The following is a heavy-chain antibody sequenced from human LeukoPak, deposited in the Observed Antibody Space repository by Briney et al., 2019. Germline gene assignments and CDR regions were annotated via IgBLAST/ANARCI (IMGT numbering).Heavy chain of an antibody. CDR2: INHSGST. V-gene: IGHV4-34*01. Sequence: SETLSLTCAVYGGSFSGYYWGWIRQPPGKGLEWIGEINHSGSTNYNPSLKSRVTISVDTSKNQFSLKLSSVTAADTAVYYCARGRISDAFDIWGQGTMVTVSS. CDR3: ARGRISDAFDI. CDR1: GGSFSGYY. J-gene: IGHJ3*02.